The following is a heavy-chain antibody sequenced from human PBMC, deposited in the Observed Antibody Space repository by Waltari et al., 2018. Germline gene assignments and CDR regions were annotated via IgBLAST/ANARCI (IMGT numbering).Heavy chain of an antibody. J-gene: IGHJ6*03. Sequence: QVQLVQSGAEVKKPGASVKVSCKASGYTFTGYYMHWVRQAPGQGLEWRGRINPNSGGTNYAQKFQGRVTMTRDTYISTAYMELSRLRSDDTAVYYCARDPGKGSSGWSYYYYYYYMDVWGKGTTVTVSS. V-gene: IGHV1-2*06. D-gene: IGHD6-19*01. CDR2: INPNSGGT. CDR3: ARDPGKGSSGWSYYYYYYYMDV. CDR1: GYTFTGYY.